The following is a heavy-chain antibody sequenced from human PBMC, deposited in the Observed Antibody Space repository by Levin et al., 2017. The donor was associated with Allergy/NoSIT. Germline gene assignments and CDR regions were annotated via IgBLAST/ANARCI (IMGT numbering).Heavy chain of an antibody. Sequence: GGSLRLSCAASGFTFSSYAMSWVRQAPGKGLEWVSAISGSGGSTYYADSVKGRFTISRDNSKNTLYLQMNSLRAEDTAVYYCAKPPGGYILTGSLLFDYWGQGTLVTVSS. CDR1: GFTFSSYA. CDR3: AKPPGGYILTGSLLFDY. J-gene: IGHJ4*02. V-gene: IGHV3-23*01. CDR2: ISGSGGST. D-gene: IGHD3-9*01.